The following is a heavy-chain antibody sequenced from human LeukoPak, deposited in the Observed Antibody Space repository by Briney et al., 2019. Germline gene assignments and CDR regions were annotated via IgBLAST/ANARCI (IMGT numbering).Heavy chain of an antibody. J-gene: IGHJ3*02. D-gene: IGHD3-3*01. CDR1: GFTFSSYA. V-gene: IGHV3-23*01. Sequence: GGSLRLSCAASGFTFSSYAMSWVRRAPGKGLEWVSAISGSGGSTYYADSVKGRFTISRDNSKNTLYLQMNSLRAEDTAVYYCASSVLRFLEWSNDAFDIWGQGTMVTVSS. CDR3: ASSVLRFLEWSNDAFDI. CDR2: ISGSGGST.